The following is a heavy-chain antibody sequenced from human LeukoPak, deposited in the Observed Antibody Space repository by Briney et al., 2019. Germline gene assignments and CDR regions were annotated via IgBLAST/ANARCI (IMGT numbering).Heavy chain of an antibody. J-gene: IGHJ4*02. CDR1: GYTFTGYY. V-gene: IGHV1-2*02. Sequence: ASVRVSCKASGYTFTGYYMHWARQAPGQGLEWMGWINPNSGGTNYAQKFQGRVTMTRDTSISTAYMELSRLRSDDTAVYYCARVYSGSYSFDNWGQGPVLSVSS. CDR3: ARVYSGSYSFDN. D-gene: IGHD1-26*01. CDR2: INPNSGGT.